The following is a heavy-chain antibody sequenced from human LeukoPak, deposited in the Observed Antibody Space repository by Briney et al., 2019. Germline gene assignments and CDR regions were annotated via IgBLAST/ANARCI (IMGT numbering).Heavy chain of an antibody. J-gene: IGHJ6*02. Sequence: SETLSLTCTVSGGSISSCYWSWIRQPAGKGLEWIGRIYTSGSTNYSPSLKSRVTMSVDTSKNQFSLKLSSVTAADTAVYYCARETPAAMPDYYYGMDVWGQGTTVTVSS. CDR3: ARETPAAMPDYYYGMDV. D-gene: IGHD2-2*01. V-gene: IGHV4-4*07. CDR1: GGSISSCY. CDR2: IYTSGST.